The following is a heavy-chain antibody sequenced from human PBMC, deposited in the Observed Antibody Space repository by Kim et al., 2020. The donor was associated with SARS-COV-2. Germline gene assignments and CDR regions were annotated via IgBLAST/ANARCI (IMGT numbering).Heavy chain of an antibody. CDR1: GGSISSGGYY. CDR2: IYYTGST. J-gene: IGHJ5*02. V-gene: IGHV4-31*03. CDR3: ARGAYCSGGSCSDSGWFDP. D-gene: IGHD2-15*01. Sequence: SETLSLTCTVSGGSISSGGYYWSWIRQHPGKGLEWIGYIYYTGSTYYNPSLKSRVTISVDTSKNQFSLKLSSVTAADTAVYYCARGAYCSGGSCSDSGWFDPWGQGTLVTVSS.